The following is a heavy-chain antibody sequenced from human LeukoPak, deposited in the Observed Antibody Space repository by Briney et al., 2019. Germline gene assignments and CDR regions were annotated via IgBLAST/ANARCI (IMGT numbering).Heavy chain of an antibody. J-gene: IGHJ3*02. Sequence: GESLKISCKASGYTFTNYWIGWVRQIPGKGLEWMGIIYPGDSDTKYSPSFQGQVTISADKSINTAYLQWSSLKAPDTAMYYCARPLISAGDSFDIWGQGTMVTVSS. CDR1: GYTFTNYW. CDR3: ARPLISAGDSFDI. D-gene: IGHD3-3*02. CDR2: IYPGDSDT. V-gene: IGHV5-51*01.